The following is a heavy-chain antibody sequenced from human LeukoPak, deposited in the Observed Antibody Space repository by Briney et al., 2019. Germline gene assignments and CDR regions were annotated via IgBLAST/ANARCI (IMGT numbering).Heavy chain of an antibody. V-gene: IGHV3-74*01. CDR1: GFTFSSYW. Sequence: PGGSLRLSCAASGFTFSSYWMHWVRQVPGKGLVWVSRVGTDGSTTTYADYVKGRFTISRDNAKKTLFLQMNSLGAEDTAVYYCARDKYGGNSNAFDIWGQGTLVTVSS. CDR2: VGTDGSTT. CDR3: ARDKYGGNSNAFDI. J-gene: IGHJ3*02. D-gene: IGHD4-23*01.